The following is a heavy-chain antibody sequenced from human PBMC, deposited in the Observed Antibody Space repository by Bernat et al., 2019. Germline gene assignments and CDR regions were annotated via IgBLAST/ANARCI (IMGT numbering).Heavy chain of an antibody. CDR1: GFTFSSYG. CDR2: IWYDGSNK. V-gene: IGHV3-33*01. CDR3: ARDNGGRYLDY. D-gene: IGHD2-8*01. J-gene: IGHJ4*02. Sequence: VQLVESGGGVVQPGRSLRLSCAASGFTFSSYGMHWVRQAPGKGLEWVAVIWYDGSNKYYADSVKGRFTISSDNSKFTLYLQMNSLRAEDTAVYYCARDNGGRYLDYWGQGTLVTVSS.